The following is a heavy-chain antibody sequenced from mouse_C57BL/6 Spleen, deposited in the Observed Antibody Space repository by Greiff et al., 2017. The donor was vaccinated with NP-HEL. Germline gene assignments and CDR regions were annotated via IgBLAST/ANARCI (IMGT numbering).Heavy chain of an antibody. CDR1: GFTFSSYG. CDR2: ISSGGSYT. V-gene: IGHV5-6*01. Sequence: EVQVVESGGDLVKPGGSLKLSCAASGFTFSSYGMSWVRQTPDKRLEWVATISSGGSYTYYPDSVKGRFTITRDNAKNTLYLQVSSLKSEDTAMYYCERWEYGSSYDWGQGTLVTVSS. D-gene: IGHD1-1*01. J-gene: IGHJ3*01. CDR3: ERWEYGSSYD.